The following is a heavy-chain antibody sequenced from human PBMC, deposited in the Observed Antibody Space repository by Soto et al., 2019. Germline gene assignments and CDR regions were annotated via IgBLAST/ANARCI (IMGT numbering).Heavy chain of an antibody. D-gene: IGHD3-22*01. J-gene: IGHJ5*02. CDR1: GGSISSYY. Sequence: SETLSLTCTVSGGSISSYYWSWIRQPPGKGLEWIGYIYYSGSTNYNPSLKSRVTISVDTSKNQFSLKLSSVTAADTAVYYCARGRITMIVARGWFDPWGQGTLVTVSS. CDR3: ARGRITMIVARGWFDP. CDR2: IYYSGST. V-gene: IGHV4-59*12.